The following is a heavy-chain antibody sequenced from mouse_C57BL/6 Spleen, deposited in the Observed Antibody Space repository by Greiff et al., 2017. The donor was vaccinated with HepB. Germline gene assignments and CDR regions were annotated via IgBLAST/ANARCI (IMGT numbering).Heavy chain of an antibody. CDR2: ISGGGGNT. CDR3: ARPNWEAMDY. V-gene: IGHV5-9*01. D-gene: IGHD4-1*01. J-gene: IGHJ4*01. Sequence: EVKLVESGGGLVKPGGSLKLSCAASGFTFSSYTMSWVRQTPEKRLEWVATISGGGGNTYYPDSVKGRFTISRDNAKNTLYLQMSSLRSEDTALYYCARPNWEAMDYWGQGTSVTVSS. CDR1: GFTFSSYT.